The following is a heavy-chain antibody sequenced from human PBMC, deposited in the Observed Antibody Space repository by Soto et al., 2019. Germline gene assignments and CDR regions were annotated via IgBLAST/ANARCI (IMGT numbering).Heavy chain of an antibody. V-gene: IGHV5-51*01. CDR3: ARHPYPTFNFGYGDF. D-gene: IGHD5-18*01. Sequence: VESLKISCKASGYGFSNFWIGWVRHMPGKGLEWLAMIYPGDSDTRYSPSFQGQVTISADTTTTTDYLQWSSLRASDTAIYYCARHPYPTFNFGYGDFWGQGTLVTVSS. CDR1: GYGFSNFW. J-gene: IGHJ4*02. CDR2: IYPGDSDT.